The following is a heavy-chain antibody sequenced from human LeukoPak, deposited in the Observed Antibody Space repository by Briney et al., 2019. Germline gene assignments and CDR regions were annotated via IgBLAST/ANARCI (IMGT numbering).Heavy chain of an antibody. J-gene: IGHJ3*02. D-gene: IGHD4-23*01. V-gene: IGHV4-59*01. CDR2: IYNSGST. CDR1: GGSISSYY. Sequence: KPTETLSHTCTVSGGSISSYYWSWIRQPPGKGLEWIRYIYNSGSTNYNHSLKSRVTISEDMSNNQFSLKLSSVTAADTAVYYCARALRLWGGNSGIAFDIWGQGTMVTVSS. CDR3: ARALRLWGGNSGIAFDI.